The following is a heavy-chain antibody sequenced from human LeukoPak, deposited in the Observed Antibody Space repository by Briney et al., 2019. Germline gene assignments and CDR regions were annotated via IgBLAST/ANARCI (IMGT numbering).Heavy chain of an antibody. D-gene: IGHD2-2*01. CDR2: IIPIFGTA. J-gene: IGHJ5*02. CDR1: GGTFSSYA. CDR3: ARGSTSFNWFDP. V-gene: IGHV1-69*01. Sequence: SVTVSCKASGGTFSSYAISWVRQAPGQGLEWMGGIIPIFGTANYAQKFQGRVTITADESTSTAYMELSSLRSGDTAVYYCARGSTSFNWFDPWGQGTLVTVSS.